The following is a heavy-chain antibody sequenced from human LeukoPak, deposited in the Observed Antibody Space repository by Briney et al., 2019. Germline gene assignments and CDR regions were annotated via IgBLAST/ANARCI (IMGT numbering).Heavy chain of an antibody. CDR2: IYHSGST. V-gene: IGHV4-30-2*01. Sequence: SQTLSLTCTVSGGSISSGGYYWSWIRQPPGKGLEWIGYIYHSGSTYYNPSLKSRVTISVDRSKNQFSLKLSSVTTADTAVYYCARDVIAAAGGSFDYWGRGTLVTVSS. D-gene: IGHD6-13*01. J-gene: IGHJ4*02. CDR3: ARDVIAAAGGSFDY. CDR1: GGSISSGGYY.